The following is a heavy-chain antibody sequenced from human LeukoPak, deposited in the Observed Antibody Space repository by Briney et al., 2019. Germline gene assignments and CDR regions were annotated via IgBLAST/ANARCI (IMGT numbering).Heavy chain of an antibody. CDR1: GFTFSSYG. CDR3: AKDHGAGIVEISGFDY. Sequence: GGSLRLSCAASGFTFSSYGMHWVRQAPGKGLEWVAFIRYDGSNKYYADSVKGRFTISRDNSKNTLYLQMNSLRAEDTAVYYCAKDHGAGIVEISGFDYWGQGTLVTVSS. V-gene: IGHV3-30*02. CDR2: IRYDGSNK. D-gene: IGHD1-26*01. J-gene: IGHJ4*02.